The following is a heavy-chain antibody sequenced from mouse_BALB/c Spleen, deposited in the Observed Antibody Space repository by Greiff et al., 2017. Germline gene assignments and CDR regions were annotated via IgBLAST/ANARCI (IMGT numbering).Heavy chain of an antibody. CDR3: ARHYDAAWFAY. CDR1: GYTFTDYV. J-gene: IGHJ3*01. D-gene: IGHD2-3*01. CDR2: IYPGSGST. V-gene: IGHV1-77*01. Sequence: QGQLQQSGPELVKPGASVKMSCKASGYTFTDYVISWVKQRTGQGLEWIGEIYPGSGSTYYNEKFKGKATLTADKSSNTAYMQLSSLTSEDSAVYFCARHYDAAWFAYWGQGTLVTVSA.